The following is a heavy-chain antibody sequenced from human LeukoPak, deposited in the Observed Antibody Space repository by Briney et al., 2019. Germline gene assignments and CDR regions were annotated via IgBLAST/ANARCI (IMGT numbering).Heavy chain of an antibody. CDR3: ARQTGSGLFILP. D-gene: IGHD3/OR15-3a*01. J-gene: IGHJ4*02. CDR2: INHSEST. V-gene: IGHV4-34*01. Sequence: SETLSLTCAVYGGSFSDYYWSWIRQPPGKGLEWIGEINHSESTNYNPSLKSRVTISVDTSKNQFSLELTSVTAADTAVYYCARQTGSGLFILPGGQGTLVTVSS. CDR1: GGSFSDYY.